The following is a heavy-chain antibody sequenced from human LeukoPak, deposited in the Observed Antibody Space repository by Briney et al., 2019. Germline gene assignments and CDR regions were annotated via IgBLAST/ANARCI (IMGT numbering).Heavy chain of an antibody. J-gene: IGHJ6*03. D-gene: IGHD5-12*01. Sequence: SETLSLTCIVSGGSISSKYWSWIRQPPGKGLEWIGYIYYSGSTNYNPSLKSRVTISVDTSKNQFSLKLSSVTAADTAVYYCARERGYNYYMDVWGKGTTVTVSS. CDR3: ARERGYNYYMDV. CDR2: IYYSGST. V-gene: IGHV4-59*01. CDR1: GGSISSKY.